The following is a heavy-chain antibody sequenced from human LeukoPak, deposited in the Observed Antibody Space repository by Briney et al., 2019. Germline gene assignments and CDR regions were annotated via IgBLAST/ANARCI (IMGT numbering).Heavy chain of an antibody. D-gene: IGHD5-12*01. V-gene: IGHV3-53*01. CDR2: IYSGGST. CDR3: AKFPAAISPDYMDV. CDR1: GFTVSSND. J-gene: IGHJ6*03. Sequence: GGSLRLSCAASGFTVSSNDMSWVRQAPGKGLECISVIYSGGSTDYADSVKGRLTISRDNSKNTLYLQMNSLRAEDTAVYYCAKFPAAISPDYMDVWGKGTTVTISS.